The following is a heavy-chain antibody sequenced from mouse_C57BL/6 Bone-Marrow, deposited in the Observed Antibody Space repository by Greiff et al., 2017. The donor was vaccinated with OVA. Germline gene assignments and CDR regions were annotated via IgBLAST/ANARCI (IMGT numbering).Heavy chain of an antibody. Sequence: VQLQQSGAELVRPGASVTLSCKASGYTFTDYEMHWVKQTPVPGLEWIGAIDPETGGTAYNQKFKGKAILTADKSSSTAYMELRSLTSEDSAVYYCTTYDYDDWYFDVWGTGTTVTVSA. V-gene: IGHV1-15*01. J-gene: IGHJ1*03. CDR1: GYTFTDYE. CDR2: IDPETGGT. CDR3: TTYDYDDWYFDV. D-gene: IGHD2-4*01.